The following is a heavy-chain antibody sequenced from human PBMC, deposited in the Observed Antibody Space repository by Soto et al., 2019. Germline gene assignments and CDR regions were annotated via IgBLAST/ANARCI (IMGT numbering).Heavy chain of an antibody. CDR3: ARVPLRGGGTNWFDP. CDR1: GFTFSDYY. D-gene: IGHD2-15*01. J-gene: IGHJ5*02. CDR2: ISSSSSYT. V-gene: IGHV3-11*06. Sequence: PGWSLRLSCAASGFTFSDYYMSWIRQAPGKGLEWVSYISSSSSYTNYADSVKGRFTISRDNAKNSLYLQMNSLRAEDTAVYYCARVPLRGGGTNWFDPWGQGTLVTGSS.